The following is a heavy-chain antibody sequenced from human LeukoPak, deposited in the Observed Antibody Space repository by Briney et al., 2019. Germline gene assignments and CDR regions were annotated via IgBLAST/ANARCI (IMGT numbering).Heavy chain of an antibody. CDR2: IKQDGSEK. V-gene: IGHV3-7*01. CDR1: GFTFSSYW. CDR3: ARDPTRTVKSAPYYFDY. Sequence: PGGSLRLSCAASGFTFSSYWMSWVRQAPGKGLEWVANIKQDGSEKYYVDSVKGRFTISRDNAKNSLYLQMNSLRAEDTAVYYCARDPTRTVKSAPYYFDYWGQGTLVTVSS. D-gene: IGHD1-1*01. J-gene: IGHJ4*02.